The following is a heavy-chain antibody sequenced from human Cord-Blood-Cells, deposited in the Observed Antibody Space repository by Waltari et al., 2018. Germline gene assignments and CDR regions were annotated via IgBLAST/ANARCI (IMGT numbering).Heavy chain of an antibody. J-gene: IGHJ4*02. CDR3: ARDSIAAGTFDY. CDR2: IYHSGST. CDR1: GYSISSGYY. Sequence: QVQLQESGPGLVKPSETLSLTCAVSGYSISSGYYWGWIRQPPGKGLEWIGSIYHSGSTYYNPSLKSQVTISVDTSKNQFSLKLSSVTAADTAVYYCARDSIAAGTFDYWGQGTLVTVSS. V-gene: IGHV4-38-2*02. D-gene: IGHD6-13*01.